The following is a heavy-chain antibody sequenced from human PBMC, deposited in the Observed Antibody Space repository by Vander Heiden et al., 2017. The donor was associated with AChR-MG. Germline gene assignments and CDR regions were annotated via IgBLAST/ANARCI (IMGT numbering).Heavy chain of an antibody. CDR2: ISGIGGRT. CDR3: AKYRPTVPNVAVDI. D-gene: IGHD4-17*01. CDR1: GFTFSTYA. J-gene: IGHJ3*02. Sequence: EVQLLESGGGLVQPGGSLRLSCAASGFTFSTYAMSWGRQAPGKGLEWVSGISGIGGRTYYADAVKGRFTISRDNSKNSLYMQMKRMRVEDTALYYCAKYRPTVPNVAVDIWGQGTMVTVSS. V-gene: IGHV3-23*01.